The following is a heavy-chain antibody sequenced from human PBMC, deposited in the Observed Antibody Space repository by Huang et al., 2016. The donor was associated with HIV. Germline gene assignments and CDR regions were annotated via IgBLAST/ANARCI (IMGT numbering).Heavy chain of an antibody. CDR3: ARPKMTATPSDSSWSYFDF. CDR2: VNHRGSA. D-gene: IGHD3-10*01. V-gene: IGHV4-34*01. J-gene: IGHJ4*02. CDR1: GGSFSDYF. Sequence: QVRLEQWGPNLLKPSDTLSLKCAGYGGSFSDYFWTWIRQFPVKGLEWIGEVNHRGSATHNPSLRSRVSMSVDSSKNQFYLNLTSVTAADTAVYFCARPKMTATPSDSSWSYFDFWGRGTPVTVSS.